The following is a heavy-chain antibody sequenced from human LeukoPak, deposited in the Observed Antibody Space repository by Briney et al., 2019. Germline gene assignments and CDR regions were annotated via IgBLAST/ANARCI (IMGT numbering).Heavy chain of an antibody. V-gene: IGHV3-66*01. CDR1: GFTVSSNY. J-gene: IGHJ6*02. Sequence: QAGGSLRLSCAGSGFTVSSNYMSWVRQAPGKGLEWVSVIYSGGSTYYADSVKGRFTISRDNSKNTLNLQMNSLRAEDTAVYYCARGYCSGGSCYPGYYYGMDVWGQGTTVTVSS. D-gene: IGHD2-15*01. CDR2: IYSGGST. CDR3: ARGYCSGGSCYPGYYYGMDV.